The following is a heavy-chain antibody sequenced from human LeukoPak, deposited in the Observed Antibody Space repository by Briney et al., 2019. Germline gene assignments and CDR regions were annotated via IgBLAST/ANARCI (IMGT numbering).Heavy chain of an antibody. J-gene: IGHJ4*02. Sequence: GGSLRLSCAASGFPFRSLWMYWVRQAPGKGLVWVSRVNGDGTNTIYADSMKGRFTISRDNAKNTVSLQMDSLGAEDTAVYYCAGALSSTYKAFWGQGTLVTVSS. CDR1: GFPFRSLW. CDR2: VNGDGTNT. CDR3: AGALSSTYKAF. D-gene: IGHD3-10*02. V-gene: IGHV3-74*01.